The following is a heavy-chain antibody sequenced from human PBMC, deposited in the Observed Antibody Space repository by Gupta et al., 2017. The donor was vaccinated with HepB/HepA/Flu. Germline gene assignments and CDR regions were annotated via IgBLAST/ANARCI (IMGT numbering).Heavy chain of an antibody. D-gene: IGHD2-2*01. V-gene: IGHV3-23*01. CDR2: ITGSGART. CDR3: AREVGPAAVLWYFDL. J-gene: IGHJ2*01. Sequence: EVQLLESGGGLVQPGGSLRLSCAASGFTFRNYATSWVRQAPGKGLEWVSGITGSGARTYYADSVKGRLTVSRDNSKNTLYLQMNSLRAEDTAVYYCAREVGPAAVLWYFDLWGRCTLVTVSS. CDR1: GFTFRNYA.